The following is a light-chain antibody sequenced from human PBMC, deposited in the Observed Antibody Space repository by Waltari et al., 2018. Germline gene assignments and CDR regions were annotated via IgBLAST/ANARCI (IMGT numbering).Light chain of an antibody. CDR2: VAS. V-gene: IGKV1-33*01. CDR1: QDISNY. CDR3: QQYDF. Sequence: DIQMTQSPSSLSASVGDRVTITCQASQDISNYLNWYQQKPGKAPKLLIYVASNVETGVTSRFSGSGSGTDFTFTNSSLQPEDIATYYCQQYDFFGPGTKVDIK. J-gene: IGKJ3*01.